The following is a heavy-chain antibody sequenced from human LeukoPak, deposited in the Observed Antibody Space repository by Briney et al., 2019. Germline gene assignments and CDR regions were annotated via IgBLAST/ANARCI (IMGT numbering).Heavy chain of an antibody. Sequence: PSETLSLTCTVSGGSISSNYWSWIRQPPGKGLEWIGYIYYSGSTNYNPSLKSRVIISVDTSKNQFSLKLSPVIAADTAVYYCARVGVDYSGNIIKYYFDYWGQGTLVTVSS. J-gene: IGHJ4*02. CDR1: GGSISSNY. CDR3: ARVGVDYSGNIIKYYFDY. D-gene: IGHD4-23*01. CDR2: IYYSGST. V-gene: IGHV4-59*01.